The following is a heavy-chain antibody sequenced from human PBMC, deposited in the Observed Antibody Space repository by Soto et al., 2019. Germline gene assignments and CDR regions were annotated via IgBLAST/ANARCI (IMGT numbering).Heavy chain of an antibody. V-gene: IGHV3-53*04. D-gene: IGHD3-22*01. J-gene: IGHJ3*02. Sequence: PGGSLRLSCAASGFTVSSNYMSWFRQAPGKGLEWVSVIYSGGSTYYADSVKGRFTISRHDSKSTLYLQMNSLRAEDTAVYYCARARPSENYDDSRIGAFERWGKGKMVTV. CDR3: ARARPSENYDDSRIGAFER. CDR2: IYSGGST. CDR1: GFTVSSNY.